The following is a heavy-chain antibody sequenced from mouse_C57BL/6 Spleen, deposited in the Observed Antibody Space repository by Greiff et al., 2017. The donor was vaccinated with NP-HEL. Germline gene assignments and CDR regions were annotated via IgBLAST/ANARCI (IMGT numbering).Heavy chain of an antibody. Sequence: QVQLQQPGAELVRPGSSVKLSCKASGYTFTSYWMHWVKQRPIQGLEWIGNIDPSDSETHYNQKFKDKATLTVDKSSSTAYMQLSSLTSEDSAVYYCARSLYYGSSRYWYFDVWGTGTTVTVS. V-gene: IGHV1-52*01. J-gene: IGHJ1*03. CDR2: IDPSDSET. D-gene: IGHD1-1*01. CDR3: ARSLYYGSSRYWYFDV. CDR1: GYTFTSYW.